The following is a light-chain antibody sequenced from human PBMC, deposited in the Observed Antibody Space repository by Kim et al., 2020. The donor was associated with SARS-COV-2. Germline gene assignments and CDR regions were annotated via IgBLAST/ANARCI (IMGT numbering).Light chain of an antibody. CDR1: QSISSW. J-gene: IGKJ1*01. Sequence: DIQMTQSPSTLSASVGDRVNITCRASQSISSWLAWYQQKPGKAPKLLIYKASSLESGVPSRFSGSGSGTEFTLTISSLKPDDFATYYCQQYNTYRTFGQGTKVDIK. V-gene: IGKV1-5*03. CDR2: KAS. CDR3: QQYNTYRT.